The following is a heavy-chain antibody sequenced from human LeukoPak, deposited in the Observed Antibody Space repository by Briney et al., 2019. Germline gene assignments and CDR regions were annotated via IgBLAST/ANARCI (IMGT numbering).Heavy chain of an antibody. CDR3: ARLGIAVAGDDY. V-gene: IGHV3-30-3*01. Sequence: PGGSLRLSCAASGFTFSSYAMHWVRQAPGKGLEWVAVISYDGSNKYYADSVKGRLTISRDNSKNTLYLQMNSLRAEDTAVYYCARLGIAVAGDDYWGQGTLVTVSS. CDR1: GFTFSSYA. CDR2: ISYDGSNK. J-gene: IGHJ4*02. D-gene: IGHD6-19*01.